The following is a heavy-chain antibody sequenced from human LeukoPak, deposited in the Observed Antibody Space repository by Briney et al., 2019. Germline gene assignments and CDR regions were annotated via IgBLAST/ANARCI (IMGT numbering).Heavy chain of an antibody. D-gene: IGHD1-26*01. J-gene: IGHJ4*02. CDR1: GGSISSSRYY. CDR2: IYYSGST. V-gene: IGHV4-39*07. CDR3: SRAWGVGATVYDS. Sequence: PSETLSLTCSVSGGSISSSRYYWGWFRQPPGKGLEWLGSIYYSGSTYYYPSLKSRVTISVDPSKHQFSLNLSSVTAGDTAVYYCSRAWGVGATVYDSWGQGTLVTVSS.